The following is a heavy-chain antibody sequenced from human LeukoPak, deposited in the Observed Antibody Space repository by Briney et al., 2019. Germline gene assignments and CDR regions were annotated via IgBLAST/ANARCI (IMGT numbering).Heavy chain of an antibody. CDR3: ATRKLRFLESPYDY. Sequence: SETLSLTCTVSGGSISSSSYYWGWIRQPPGKGLEWIGSIYYSGSTYYNPSLKSRVTISIDTSKNQFSLKLSSVTAADTAVYYCATRKLRFLESPYDYWGQGTLVTVSS. CDR1: GGSISSSSYY. J-gene: IGHJ4*02. D-gene: IGHD3-3*01. CDR2: IYYSGST. V-gene: IGHV4-39*01.